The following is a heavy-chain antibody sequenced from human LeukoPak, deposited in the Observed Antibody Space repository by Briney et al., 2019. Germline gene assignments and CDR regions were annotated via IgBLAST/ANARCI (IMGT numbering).Heavy chain of an antibody. CDR1: GGSISSSSYY. CDR3: ASQAYYYDSSGYYYFDY. CDR2: IYYSGST. V-gene: IGHV4-39*01. Sequence: PSETLSLTCTVSGGSISSSSYYWGWVRQPPGKGLEWIGSIYYSGSTYYHPSLKSRVTISVGTSKNQFSLKLSSVTAADTAVYYCASQAYYYDSSGYYYFDYWGQGTLVTVSS. D-gene: IGHD3-22*01. J-gene: IGHJ4*02.